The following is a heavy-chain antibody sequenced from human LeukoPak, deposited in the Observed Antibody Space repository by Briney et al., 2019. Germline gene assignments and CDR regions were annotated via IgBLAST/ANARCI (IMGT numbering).Heavy chain of an antibody. CDR2: FGSEDGET. J-gene: IGHJ3*02. Sequence: ASVKVSCKVSGYTLTELSMHWVRQAPGKGLEWMGGFGSEDGETIYAQKFQGRVTMTEDTSTDTAYMELSSLRSEDTAVYYCATVRHYYDSSGSKDAFDIWGQGTMVTVCS. CDR1: GYTLTELS. V-gene: IGHV1-24*01. CDR3: ATVRHYYDSSGSKDAFDI. D-gene: IGHD3-22*01.